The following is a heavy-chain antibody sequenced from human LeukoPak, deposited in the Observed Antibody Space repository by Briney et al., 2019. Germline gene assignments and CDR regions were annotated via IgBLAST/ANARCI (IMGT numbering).Heavy chain of an antibody. CDR1: GYTFTGYY. CDR2: INPNSGGT. D-gene: IGHD2-15*01. CDR3: ATGVEADNYWYFDL. V-gene: IGHV1-2*02. J-gene: IGHJ2*01. Sequence: GASVKVSCKASGYTFTGYYMHWVRQAPGQGLEWMGWINPNSGGTNYAQKFQGRVTMTRDTSISTAYLQWSSLKASDTAMYYCATGVEADNYWYFDLWGRGTLVTVSS.